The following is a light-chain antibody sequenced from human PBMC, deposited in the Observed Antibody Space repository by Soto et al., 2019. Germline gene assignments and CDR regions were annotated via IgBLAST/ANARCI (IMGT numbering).Light chain of an antibody. Sequence: QSALTQPASVSGSPGQSITISCTGTSSDVGGYNSVSWYQQHPGKAPQLMIYEVSNRPSGVSNRFSGSKSGNTASLTISGLQAEDETDYYCSSYTGTSAWVFGGGTKVTVL. J-gene: IGLJ3*02. CDR2: EVS. V-gene: IGLV2-14*01. CDR3: SSYTGTSAWV. CDR1: SSDVGGYNS.